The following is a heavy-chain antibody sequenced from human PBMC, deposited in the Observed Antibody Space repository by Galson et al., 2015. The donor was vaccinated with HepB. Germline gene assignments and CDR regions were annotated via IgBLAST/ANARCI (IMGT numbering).Heavy chain of an antibody. J-gene: IGHJ3*02. V-gene: IGHV3-33*01. CDR3: ARVCPYCGGDNYGAFDI. D-gene: IGHD2-21*02. CDR1: GFTFSSYG. Sequence: SLRLSCAASGFTFSSYGMHWVRQAPGKGLEWVAVIWYDGSNKYYADSVKGRFTISRDNSKNTLYLQMNSLRAEDTAVYYCARVCPYCGGDNYGAFDIWGQGTMVTVSS. CDR2: IWYDGSNK.